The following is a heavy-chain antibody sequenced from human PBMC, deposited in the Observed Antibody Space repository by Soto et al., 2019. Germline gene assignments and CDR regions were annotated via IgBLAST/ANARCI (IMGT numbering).Heavy chain of an antibody. V-gene: IGHV1-3*04. Sequence: QVPLVQSGAEVKKPGASVRLSCKASGYTFTPYPIHWVRQAPGQNLEWMGWINNGNGNTDYSQQFKDRVTITRDTSASTVYMELTSLRSEDTALYYCAREPLCGGRCYDNWFDPWGQGTLVTVSS. J-gene: IGHJ5*02. CDR2: INNGNGNT. D-gene: IGHD2-15*01. CDR3: AREPLCGGRCYDNWFDP. CDR1: GYTFTPYP.